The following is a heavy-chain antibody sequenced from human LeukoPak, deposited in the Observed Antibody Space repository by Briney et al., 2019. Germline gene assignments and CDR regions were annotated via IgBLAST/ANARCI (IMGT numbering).Heavy chain of an antibody. V-gene: IGHV4-59*01. Sequence: PSETLSLTCTVSGGSISSYYWSWIRQPPGKGLEWIGYIYYSGSTNYNPSLKSRVTISVDTSKNQFSLKLSSVTAADTAMYYCATLPYGDWNPGVRYFQHWGQGTLVTVSS. CDR3: ATLPYGDWNPGVRYFQH. CDR2: IYYSGST. CDR1: GGSISSYY. J-gene: IGHJ1*01. D-gene: IGHD4-17*01.